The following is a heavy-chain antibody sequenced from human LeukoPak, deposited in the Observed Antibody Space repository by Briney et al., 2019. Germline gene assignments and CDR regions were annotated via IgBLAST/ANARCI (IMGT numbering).Heavy chain of an antibody. J-gene: IGHJ5*02. CDR1: GFTFSDYY. CDR2: ISSSSSHT. Sequence: PGGSLRLSCAASGFTFSDYYMSWVREAPGKGLEWVSYISSSSSHTNYADSVKGRFTISRDNAKNSLYLQMNSLRAEDTAVYYCARDSSIAAASNWFDPWGQGTLVTVSS. V-gene: IGHV3-11*05. D-gene: IGHD6-13*01. CDR3: ARDSSIAAASNWFDP.